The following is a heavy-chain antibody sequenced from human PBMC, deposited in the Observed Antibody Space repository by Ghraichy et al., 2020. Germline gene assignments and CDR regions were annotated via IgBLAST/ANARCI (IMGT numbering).Heavy chain of an antibody. D-gene: IGHD1-1*01. Sequence: SETLSLTCAVYGGSFSGYYWSWIRQPPGKGLEWIGEINHSGSTNYNPSLKSRVTISVDTSKNQFSLKLSSVTAADTAVYYCARERGRTFDYWGQGTLVTVSS. CDR2: INHSGST. CDR3: ARERGRTFDY. CDR1: GGSFSGYY. J-gene: IGHJ4*02. V-gene: IGHV4-34*01.